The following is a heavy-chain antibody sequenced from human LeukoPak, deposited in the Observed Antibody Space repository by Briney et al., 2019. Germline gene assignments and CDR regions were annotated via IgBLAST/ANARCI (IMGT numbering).Heavy chain of an antibody. CDR3: ARVAGPSAFDY. V-gene: IGHV1-2*02. Sequence: GASVKVSCKASGYTFTGYYMHWVRQAPGQGGEWRGWINPNSGGTNYAQKFPGTLTMTRDTSISTAYMELSRLRSDDTAVYYCARVAGPSAFDYWGQGTLVTVSS. J-gene: IGHJ4*02. CDR2: INPNSGGT. CDR1: GYTFTGYY. D-gene: IGHD6-6*01.